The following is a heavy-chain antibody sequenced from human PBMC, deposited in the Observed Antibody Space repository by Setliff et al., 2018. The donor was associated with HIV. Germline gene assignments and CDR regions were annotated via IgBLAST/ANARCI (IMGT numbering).Heavy chain of an antibody. J-gene: IGHJ3*02. V-gene: IGHV1-69*13. Sequence: SVKVSCTASGGTFSSYAISWVRQAPGQGLEWMGGIIPIFGTANYAQKFQGRVTITADESTSTAYMELSSLRSEDTAVYYCARDTPHIVVVTAPEPGDDAFDIWGQGTTVTISS. CDR1: GGTFSSYA. CDR2: IIPIFGTA. D-gene: IGHD2-21*02. CDR3: ARDTPHIVVVTAPEPGDDAFDI.